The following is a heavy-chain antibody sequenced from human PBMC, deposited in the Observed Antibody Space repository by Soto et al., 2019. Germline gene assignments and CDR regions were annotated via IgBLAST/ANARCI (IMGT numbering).Heavy chain of an antibody. V-gene: IGHV4-39*01. J-gene: IGHJ5*02. D-gene: IGHD6-6*01. CDR3: ARLGSSSNKVLNSWFDP. CDR1: GGSISSSSYY. CDR2: IYYSGST. Sequence: PSETLSLTCTVSGGSISSSSYYWGWIRQPPGKGLEWIGSIYYSGSTYYNPSLKSRVTISVDTSKNQFSLKLSSVTAADTAVYYCARLGSSSNKVLNSWFDPWGQGTLVTVSS.